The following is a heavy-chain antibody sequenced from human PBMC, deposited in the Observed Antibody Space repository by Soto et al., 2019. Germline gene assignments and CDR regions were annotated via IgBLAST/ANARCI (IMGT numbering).Heavy chain of an antibody. CDR3: ARGSHPVPAKPYYFDY. D-gene: IGHD2-2*01. V-gene: IGHV1-46*01. Sequence: QVQLVQSGAEVKKPGASVKVSCKASGYTFTSYYMHWVRQAPGQGLEWMGIINPSGGSTSSAQKFQCRVTMTRDTSTRTVYMELSSLRSEETAVYYCARGSHPVPAKPYYFDYWGQGTLVTVSS. CDR1: GYTFTSYY. CDR2: INPSGGST. J-gene: IGHJ4*02.